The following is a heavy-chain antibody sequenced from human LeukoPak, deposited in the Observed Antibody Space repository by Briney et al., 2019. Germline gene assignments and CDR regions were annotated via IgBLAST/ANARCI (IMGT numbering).Heavy chain of an antibody. CDR2: ISAYNGNT. CDR3: ARVDSSINWFDP. J-gene: IGHJ5*02. D-gene: IGHD6-19*01. Sequence: ASVKVSCTASGYTFTIYGISWVRQAPGQGLEWMGWISAYNGNTNCAQKLQGRVTMTTDTSTSTAYMELRSLRSDDTAVYYCARVDSSINWFDPWGQGTLVTVSS. V-gene: IGHV1-18*01. CDR1: GYTFTIYG.